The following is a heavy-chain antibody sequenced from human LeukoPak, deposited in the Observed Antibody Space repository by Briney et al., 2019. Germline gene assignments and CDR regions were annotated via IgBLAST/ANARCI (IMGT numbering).Heavy chain of an antibody. D-gene: IGHD3-10*01. CDR1: GGSISSHY. Sequence: SETLSLTCTVSGGSISSHYWSWIRQPPGKGLEWIGDIYYSGSTNYNPSLKSRVTISVDTSKTQFSLKLSSVTAAGTAVYYCARETRGRSPAYYYYYMDVWGKGTTVTVSS. J-gene: IGHJ6*03. V-gene: IGHV4-59*11. CDR2: IYYSGST. CDR3: ARETRGRSPAYYYYYMDV.